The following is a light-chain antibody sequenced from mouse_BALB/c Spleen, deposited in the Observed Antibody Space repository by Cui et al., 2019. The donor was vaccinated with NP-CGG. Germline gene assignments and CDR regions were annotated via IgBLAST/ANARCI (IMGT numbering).Light chain of an antibody. V-gene: IGLV1*01. Sequence: QAVVTHASVLTTSPGETVTLTCRSSTGAVTTSNYANWVQEKPDHLFTGLIGGTNNRAPGVPARFSGSLIGDKAALTITGAQTEDEAIYFCALWYSNHWVFGGGTKLTVL. CDR1: TGAVTTSNY. J-gene: IGLJ1*01. CDR3: ALWYSNHWV. CDR2: GTN.